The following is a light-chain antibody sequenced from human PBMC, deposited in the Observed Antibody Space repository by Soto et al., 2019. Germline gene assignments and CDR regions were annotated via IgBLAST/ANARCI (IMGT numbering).Light chain of an antibody. Sequence: QSVLTQPPSVSGAPGQRVTISCTGSSSNIGAGYDVHWYQQLPGAAPKLLIYGNTNRPSGVPDRFSGSKSGTSASLAITGLQADDEADYYCQSYGNSLSGSGVLFGGGTKLTVL. J-gene: IGLJ2*01. V-gene: IGLV1-40*01. CDR3: QSYGNSLSGSGVL. CDR1: SSNIGAGYD. CDR2: GNT.